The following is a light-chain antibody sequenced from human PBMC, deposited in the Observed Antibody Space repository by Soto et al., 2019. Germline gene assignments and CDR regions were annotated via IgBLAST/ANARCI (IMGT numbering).Light chain of an antibody. V-gene: IGKV3-20*01. J-gene: IGKJ1*01. CDR1: QTVSSSY. CDR3: QHYGSSRT. Sequence: EIVWTQSPGTLSLSPGERATLSCRASQTVSSSYLAWYQQKPGQAPRLLIYDASSRATGIPDRFSGSGSETDFTLTISRLEPEDFAVYYCQHYGSSRTFGQGTKVEIK. CDR2: DAS.